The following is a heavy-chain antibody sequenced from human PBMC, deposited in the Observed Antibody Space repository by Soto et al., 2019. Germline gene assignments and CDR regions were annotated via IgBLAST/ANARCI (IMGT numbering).Heavy chain of an antibody. D-gene: IGHD3-22*01. CDR1: GFTFSSYW. CDR3: ARSAVLSLGDYYYYYGMDV. CDR2: INSDGSST. J-gene: IGHJ6*02. V-gene: IGHV3-74*01. Sequence: PGESLKISCAASGFTFSSYWMHWVRQAPGKGLVWVSRINSDGSSTSYADSVKGRFTISRDNAKNTLYLQMNSLRAEDTAVYYCARSAVLSLGDYYYYYGMDVWGQGTTVTVSS.